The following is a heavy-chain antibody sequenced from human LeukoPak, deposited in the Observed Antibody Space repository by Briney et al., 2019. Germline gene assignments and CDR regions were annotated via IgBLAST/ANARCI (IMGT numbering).Heavy chain of an antibody. J-gene: IGHJ5*02. CDR1: GYTLTELS. V-gene: IGHV1-24*01. CDR3: ATEKYDPYYDSSGYINWFDP. Sequence: ASVKVSCKVSGYTLTELSMHWVRQAPGKGLEWMGGFDPEDGETIYAQKFQGRVTMTEDTSTDTAYMELSSLRSEDTAVYYCATEKYDPYYDSSGYINWFDPWAREPWSPSPQ. CDR2: FDPEDGET. D-gene: IGHD3-22*01.